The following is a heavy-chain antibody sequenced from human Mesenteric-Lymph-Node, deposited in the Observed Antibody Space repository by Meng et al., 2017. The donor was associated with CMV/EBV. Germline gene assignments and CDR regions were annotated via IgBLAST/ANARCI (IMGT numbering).Heavy chain of an antibody. CDR3: AKRPLRVAVADDFDY. Sequence: GGSLRLSCAASGFTFSSYAMSWVRQAPGKGLEWVSAISGSGGSTYYADSVKGRFTISRDNSKNTLYLQMNSLRAEDTAVHYCAKRPLRVAVADDFDYWGQGTLVTVSS. J-gene: IGHJ4*02. V-gene: IGHV3-23*01. CDR2: ISGSGGST. CDR1: GFTFSSYA. D-gene: IGHD6-19*01.